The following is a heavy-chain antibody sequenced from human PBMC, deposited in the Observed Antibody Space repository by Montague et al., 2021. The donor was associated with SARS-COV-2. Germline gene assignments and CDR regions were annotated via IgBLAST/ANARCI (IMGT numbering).Heavy chain of an antibody. CDR1: GGSFDSDNFF. Sequence: SETLSLTCSVSGGSFDSDNFFWGWIRQPPGKRLEWIRVISNGGRTFDNPSLKSRVTISVHTSRNQLSLNVKSVTAADTAVYYCARHRRYDVVTYYPDFWGQGILVTVSS. D-gene: IGHD3-9*01. J-gene: IGHJ4*02. V-gene: IGHV4-39*01. CDR2: ISNGGRT. CDR3: ARHRRYDVVTYYPDF.